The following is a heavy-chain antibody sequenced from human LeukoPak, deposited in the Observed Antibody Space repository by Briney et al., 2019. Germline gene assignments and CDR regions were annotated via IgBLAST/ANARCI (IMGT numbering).Heavy chain of an antibody. CDR1: GFTFSNYL. V-gene: IGHV3-21*01. Sequence: PGGSLRLSCAASGFTFSNYLMNWVRQAPGKGLEWVSSISSSSSYIYYADSVKGRFTISRDNAKNSLYLQMNGLRAEDTAVYFCARHNKPSEDDFWSGFLRDDHSGMDVWGQGTTVTVSS. CDR3: ARHNKPSEDDFWSGFLRDDHSGMDV. J-gene: IGHJ6*02. D-gene: IGHD3-3*01. CDR2: ISSSSSYI.